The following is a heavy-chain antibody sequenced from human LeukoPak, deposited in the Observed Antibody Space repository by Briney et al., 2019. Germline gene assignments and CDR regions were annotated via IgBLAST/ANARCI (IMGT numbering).Heavy chain of an antibody. CDR1: GFTFSDYY. CDR2: ISRSGSTI. J-gene: IGHJ1*01. CDR3: ARDRSSGKRYFQH. D-gene: IGHD6-19*01. V-gene: IGHV3-11*04. Sequence: GSLRLSCAASGFTFSDYYMSWIRQAPGKGLEWVSYISRSGSTIYYAASVKGRFTISRDNAKNSLYLQMNSLRAEDTAVYYCARDRSSGKRYFQHWGQGTLVTVSS.